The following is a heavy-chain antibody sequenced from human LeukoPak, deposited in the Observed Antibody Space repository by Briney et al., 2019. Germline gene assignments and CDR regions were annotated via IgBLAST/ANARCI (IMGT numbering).Heavy chain of an antibody. V-gene: IGHV3-30*04. J-gene: IGHJ4*02. Sequence: GGSLRLSWAAAGFTFSSYAMHWVRQAPGKGLEWVEVISYDGSNKYYADSVKGRFTISRDNSKNTLYLQMNSLRAEDTAVYYCARVRGSTALIRGLGYWGQGTLVTVSS. CDR2: ISYDGSNK. CDR3: ARVRGSTALIRGLGY. CDR1: GFTFSSYA. D-gene: IGHD4-17*01.